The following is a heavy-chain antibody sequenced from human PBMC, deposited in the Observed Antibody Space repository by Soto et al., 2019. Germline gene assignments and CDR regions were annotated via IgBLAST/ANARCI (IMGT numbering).Heavy chain of an antibody. Sequence: QLQLQESGPGLVKPSETLSLTYTVSGGSISSSSYYWGWIRQPPGKGLEWIGSIYYSGSTYYNPSLKSRVTISVDTSKNQFSLKLSSVTAADTAVYYCARHKLAAAGIGYWGQGTLVTVSS. CDR1: GGSISSSSYY. J-gene: IGHJ4*02. D-gene: IGHD6-13*01. CDR2: IYYSGST. CDR3: ARHKLAAAGIGY. V-gene: IGHV4-39*01.